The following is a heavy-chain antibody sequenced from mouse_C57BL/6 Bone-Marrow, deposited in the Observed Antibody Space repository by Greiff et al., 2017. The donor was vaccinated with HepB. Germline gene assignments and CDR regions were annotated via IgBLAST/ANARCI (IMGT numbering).Heavy chain of an antibody. V-gene: IGHV5-17*02. CDR2: ISSDSTTV. CDR1: GFTFSSFG. Sequence: EVMLVESGGGLVQPGGSRKLSCSPSGFTFSSFGMHWVRQVPEKGLEWVAYISSDSTTVYYAVPVKGRFIISRDNPKNTLFLQMTSLRSEDAAMYYCARLGVSPYFDYWGQGTTLTVSS. CDR3: ARLGVSPYFDY. J-gene: IGHJ2*01.